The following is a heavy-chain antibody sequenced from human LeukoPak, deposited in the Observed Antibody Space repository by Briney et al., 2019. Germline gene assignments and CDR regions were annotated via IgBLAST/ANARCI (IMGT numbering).Heavy chain of an antibody. D-gene: IGHD3-10*01. J-gene: IGHJ6*03. CDR1: GDSVSSNSAA. CDR2: TYYRSKWYN. V-gene: IGHV6-1*01. Sequence: SQTLSLTCAISGDSVSSNSAAWNWIRQSPSRGLEWLGRTYYRSKWYNDYAVSVKSRITINPDTSKNQFSLQLNSVTPEDTAVYYCARDLSLITMVRGTPYFHYYMDVWGKGTTVTISS. CDR3: ARDLSLITMVRGTPYFHYYMDV.